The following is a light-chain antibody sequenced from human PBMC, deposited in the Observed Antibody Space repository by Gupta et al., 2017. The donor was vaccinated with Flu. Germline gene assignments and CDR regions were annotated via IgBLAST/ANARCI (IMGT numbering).Light chain of an antibody. V-gene: IGLV2-14*01. CDR2: EVT. J-gene: IGLJ2*01. CDR3: SSHTHNSSLGI. Sequence: QSALTTPAPVSVSPGQTITISCTRSSSDVGAYDFVSWYQQHPGDAPKLIIYEVTHRPSGVSDRFSGSKSSNTDSLTLSGFQTEDEAEDDCSSHTHNSSLGIFGGGTKVTVL. CDR1: SSDVGAYDF.